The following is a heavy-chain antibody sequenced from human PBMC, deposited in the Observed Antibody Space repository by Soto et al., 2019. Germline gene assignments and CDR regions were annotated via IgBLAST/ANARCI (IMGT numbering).Heavy chain of an antibody. J-gene: IGHJ6*02. CDR3: AKDMTTVTTSHYYGMAV. V-gene: IGHV3-30*18. CDR1: GFTFSSYG. Sequence: PGGSLRLSCAASGFTFSSYGMHWVRQAPGKGLEWVAVISYDGSNKYYADSVKGRFTISRDNSKNTLYLQMNSLRAEDTAVYYWAKDMTTVTTSHYYGMAVWGQGTTVTAP. D-gene: IGHD4-17*01. CDR2: ISYDGSNK.